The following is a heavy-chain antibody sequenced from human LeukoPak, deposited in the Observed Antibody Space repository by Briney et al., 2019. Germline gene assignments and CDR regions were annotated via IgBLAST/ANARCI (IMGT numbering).Heavy chain of an antibody. CDR1: KFTFSDYN. Sequence: GGSLRLSCAASKFTFSDYNMNWVRQAPGKGLEWVASIRSSGSYVYYAESLKGRFTISRDNAKNSLFLQMNSLRGEDTAVYYCARRRPYDSSGYYYVAAFDIWGQGTMVTVSS. V-gene: IGHV3-21*01. CDR2: IRSSGSYV. CDR3: ARRRPYDSSGYYYVAAFDI. D-gene: IGHD3-22*01. J-gene: IGHJ3*02.